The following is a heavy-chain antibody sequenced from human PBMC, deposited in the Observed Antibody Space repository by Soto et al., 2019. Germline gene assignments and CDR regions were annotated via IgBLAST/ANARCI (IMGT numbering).Heavy chain of an antibody. V-gene: IGHV4-61*01. J-gene: IGHJ4*02. CDR1: GASVNSGSYY. CDR3: ARESEMTTTRGGFDY. CDR2: VYYSGST. D-gene: IGHD4-4*01. Sequence: ETLSLTCTVSGASVNSGSYYWSWIRQPPGKGLEWIGYVYYSGSTHYIPSLKSRVTISLDTSKNQFSLKLSSVTAADTAVYYCARESEMTTTRGGFDYWGQGTLVTVSS.